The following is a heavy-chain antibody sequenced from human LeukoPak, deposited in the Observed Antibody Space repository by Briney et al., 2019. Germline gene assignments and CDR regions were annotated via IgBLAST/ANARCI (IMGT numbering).Heavy chain of an antibody. CDR3: ARELPYVHTSMADAFDI. D-gene: IGHD5-18*01. J-gene: IGHJ3*02. CDR1: GYTFTVYY. CDR2: INPNSGGT. Sequence: GASVKVSCKASGYTFTVYYMHWVRQAPGQGLEWMGWINPNSGGTNYAQKFQGRVTMTRDTSISTAYMELSRLRSDDTAVYYCARELPYVHTSMADAFDIWGQGTMVTVSS. V-gene: IGHV1-2*02.